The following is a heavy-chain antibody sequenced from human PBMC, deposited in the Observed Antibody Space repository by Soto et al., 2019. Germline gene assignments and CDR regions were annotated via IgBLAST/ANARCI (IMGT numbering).Heavy chain of an antibody. V-gene: IGHV3-48*01. D-gene: IGHD3-10*01. CDR2: ISSSSSTI. J-gene: IGHJ5*02. Sequence: PGGSLRLSCAASGFTFSSYSMNWVRQAPGKGLEWVSYISSSSSTIYYADSVKGRFTISRDNAKNSLYLQMNSLRAEDTAVYYCARDPRSGSYYKAVDNWFDPWGQGTLVTVSS. CDR1: GFTFSSYS. CDR3: ARDPRSGSYYKAVDNWFDP.